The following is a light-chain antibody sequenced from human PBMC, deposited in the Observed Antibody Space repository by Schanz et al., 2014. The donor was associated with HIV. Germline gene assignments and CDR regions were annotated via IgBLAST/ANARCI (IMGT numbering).Light chain of an antibody. V-gene: IGLV2-14*02. Sequence: QSALTQPASVSGSPGQSITISCTGTSSDVGSYNLVSWYQQHPGKAPKLMIYEVSKRPSGVSNRFSGSKSGNTASLTISGLQTEDEAYYYCASCTISNTWVFGGGTKLTVL. CDR1: SSDVGSYNL. J-gene: IGLJ3*02. CDR2: EVS. CDR3: ASCTISNTWV.